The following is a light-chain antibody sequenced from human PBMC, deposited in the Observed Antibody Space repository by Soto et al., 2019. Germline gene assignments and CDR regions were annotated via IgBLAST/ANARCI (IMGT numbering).Light chain of an antibody. V-gene: IGKV1-5*03. CDR2: KAS. Sequence: DIPMTQSPSTLSASVGDRVTITCRASQSIASWLAWYQQKPGKAPKLLIYKASSLKSGVPSRFSGSGSGTEFTLTISSLQPDDFATYYCQQYDSYPWTFGQGNKVEIK. J-gene: IGKJ1*01. CDR3: QQYDSYPWT. CDR1: QSIASW.